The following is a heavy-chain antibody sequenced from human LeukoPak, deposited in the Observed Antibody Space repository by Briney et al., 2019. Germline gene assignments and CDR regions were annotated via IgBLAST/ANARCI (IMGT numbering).Heavy chain of an antibody. Sequence: GASVKVSCKASGYTFTSYDINWVRQATGQGLEWMGWMNPNSGNTGYAQKFQGRVTMTRNTSISTAYMELSSLRSEDTAVYYCARGAGYYGSGSYLYEFDYWGQGTLVTVSS. D-gene: IGHD3-10*01. V-gene: IGHV1-8*01. CDR1: GYTFTSYD. CDR2: MNPNSGNT. J-gene: IGHJ4*02. CDR3: ARGAGYYGSGSYLYEFDY.